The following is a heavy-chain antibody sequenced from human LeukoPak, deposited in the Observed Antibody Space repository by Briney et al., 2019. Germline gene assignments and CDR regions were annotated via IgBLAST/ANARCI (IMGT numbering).Heavy chain of an antibody. V-gene: IGHV1-8*01. CDR1: GYTFTSYD. D-gene: IGHD3-22*01. CDR2: MNPNSGNT. Sequence: GASVKVSCKASGYTFTSYDINWVRQATGQGLEWMGWMNPNSGNTGYAQKFQGRVTMTRNTSISTAYMELSSLRSEDTAVYYCARGGRYYYDSSGYYVSRKKSIADYWGQGALVTVSS. J-gene: IGHJ4*02. CDR3: ARGGRYYYDSSGYYVSRKKSIADY.